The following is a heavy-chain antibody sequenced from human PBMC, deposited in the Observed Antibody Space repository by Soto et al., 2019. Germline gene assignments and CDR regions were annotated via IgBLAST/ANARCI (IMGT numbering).Heavy chain of an antibody. CDR1: GFTFTNYW. V-gene: IGHV3-74*01. CDR3: TTVVEY. J-gene: IGHJ4*02. CDR2: IDGVGTGT. Sequence: EVQLVQSGGGSVQPGGSLGHSCAASGFTFTNYWMHWVRQVPGKGLVWVSRIDGVGTGTSYSDSVRGRFTISRDNAENTFYLQMNSLRAEDTAVYYCTTVVEYWGQGTPVTVSS.